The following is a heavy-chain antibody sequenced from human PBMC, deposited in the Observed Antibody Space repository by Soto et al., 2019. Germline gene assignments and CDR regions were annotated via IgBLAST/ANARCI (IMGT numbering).Heavy chain of an antibody. CDR3: ARAGGLNYYDTTVDY. J-gene: IGHJ4*02. CDR1: WCTFTRYA. V-gene: IGHV1-18*01. CDR2: ISAYHDNP. Sequence: VSVKVSCEASWCTFTRYAMHWVGQAPGQGLEWMGWISAYHDNPNYAPQLQGRVTKTTDTSTSTHYRELRSLRSDDTAVYYCARAGGLNYYDTTVDYRGQGTLVTASS. D-gene: IGHD3-22*01.